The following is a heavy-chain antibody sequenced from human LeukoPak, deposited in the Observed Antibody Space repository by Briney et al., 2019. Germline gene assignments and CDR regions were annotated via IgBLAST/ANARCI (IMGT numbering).Heavy chain of an antibody. Sequence: GGSLRLSCAASGFTVSSNYMSWVRQAPGKGLEWISYISASGTLTHYADSVKGRFTISRDNPKNTLYLQMNSLRVEDTAVYYCARGPAYKWNDDVGYYYYFMDVWGKGTTVTVSS. CDR1: GFTVSSNY. V-gene: IGHV3-66*02. CDR3: ARGPAYKWNDDVGYYYYFMDV. J-gene: IGHJ6*03. D-gene: IGHD1-20*01. CDR2: ISASGTLT.